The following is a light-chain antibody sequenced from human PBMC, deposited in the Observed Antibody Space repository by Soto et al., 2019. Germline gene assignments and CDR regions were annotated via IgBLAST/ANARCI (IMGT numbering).Light chain of an antibody. J-gene: IGKJ5*01. CDR2: GAS. Sequence: EIVMTQSPATLSVSPGERATLSCRASQSVRNNLAWYQQKPGQAPRLLIYGASTRATGIPARLSGSGSGTVFTLTIISLQSEDFAVYYCQQYNNWPSITFGQGTRLEIK. CDR3: QQYNNWPSIT. CDR1: QSVRNN. V-gene: IGKV3-15*01.